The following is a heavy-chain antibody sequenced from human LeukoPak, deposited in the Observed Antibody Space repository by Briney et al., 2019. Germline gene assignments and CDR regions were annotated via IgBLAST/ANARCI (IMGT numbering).Heavy chain of an antibody. V-gene: IGHV3-23*01. CDR2: TSGSGDT. J-gene: IGHJ4*02. Sequence: GGSLRLSCAVSGFSYSSYAMSWVRQAPGKGLEGCSTTSGSGDTYYVDSVKGRFTISRDNSKNALCLQMNSLRAEDTAVYYCAKEGGYNYGYLDSWGQGTLVTVSS. CDR3: AKEGGYNYGYLDS. CDR1: GFSYSSYA. D-gene: IGHD5-18*01.